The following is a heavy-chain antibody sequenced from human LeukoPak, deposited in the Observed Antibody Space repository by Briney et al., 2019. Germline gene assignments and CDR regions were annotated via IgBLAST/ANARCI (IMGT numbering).Heavy chain of an antibody. Sequence: ASVKVSCKASGYTFTAYYVLWVRQATGQGLEWMGWMNPNSGNTGYAQKFQGRVTMTRNTSISTAYMELSSLRSEDTAVYYCARASSIAARGLKLTSHYWGQGTLVTVSS. CDR1: GYTFTAYY. V-gene: IGHV1-8*02. CDR3: ARASSIAARGLKLTSHY. J-gene: IGHJ4*02. CDR2: MNPNSGNT. D-gene: IGHD6-6*01.